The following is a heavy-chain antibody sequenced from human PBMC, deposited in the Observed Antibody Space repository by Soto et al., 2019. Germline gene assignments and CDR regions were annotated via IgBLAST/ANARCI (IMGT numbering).Heavy chain of an antibody. CDR2: ISSDGCNK. CDR3: AKSRIPGATLYYYYGLHX. Sequence: GGSLRLSCAAFNGYAMHWVRQAPGEGLEWVAVISSDGCNKFYADSVKGRFTLSRDISKNTMYLQTNSLRGEDTAVYYCAKSRIPGATLYYYYGLHXWDQGTTVTVS. J-gene: IGHJ6*02. D-gene: IGHD2-2*01. V-gene: IGHV3-30-3*02. CDR1: NGYA.